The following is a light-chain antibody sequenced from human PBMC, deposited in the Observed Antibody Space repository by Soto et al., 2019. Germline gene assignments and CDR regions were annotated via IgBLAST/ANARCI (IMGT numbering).Light chain of an antibody. CDR1: QGISSY. V-gene: IGKV1-8*01. CDR3: QQSYSTPL. J-gene: IGKJ4*01. Sequence: AIRMTQSPSSLSASTGDRVTITCRASQGISSYLAWYQQKPGKAPKLLIYAASTLQSGVPSRFSGSGSGTDFTLTISSLQPEDFATYYCQQSYSTPLFGGGTKVEIK. CDR2: AAS.